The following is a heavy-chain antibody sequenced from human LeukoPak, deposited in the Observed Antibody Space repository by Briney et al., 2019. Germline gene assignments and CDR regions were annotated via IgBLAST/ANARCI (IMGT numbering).Heavy chain of an antibody. CDR1: GGSISSYY. Sequence: SETLSLTCTVSGGSISSYYWSWIRQPAGKGLEWIGRIYTSGSTNYNPSLKSRVTMSVDTSKNQFSLKLSSVTAADTAAYYCARDSNYYDSSGSFPVDIWGQGTMVSVSS. CDR2: IYTSGST. D-gene: IGHD3-22*01. V-gene: IGHV4-4*07. CDR3: ARDSNYYDSSGSFPVDI. J-gene: IGHJ3*02.